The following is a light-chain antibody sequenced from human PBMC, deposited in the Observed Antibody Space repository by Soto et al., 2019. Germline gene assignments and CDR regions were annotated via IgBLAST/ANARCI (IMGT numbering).Light chain of an antibody. CDR2: DTN. J-gene: IGLJ3*02. V-gene: IGLV7-46*01. CDR1: TGAVTSGHF. Sequence: QAVVTQEPSLTVSPGGTVTLTCGSSTGAVTSGHFAYWLQQKPDQVPRTLIYDTNSKHSWTPARFSGSLLGGKAALTLSGAQPEDEADYYCFLSYSGALDWVFGGGTKLTVL. CDR3: FLSYSGALDWV.